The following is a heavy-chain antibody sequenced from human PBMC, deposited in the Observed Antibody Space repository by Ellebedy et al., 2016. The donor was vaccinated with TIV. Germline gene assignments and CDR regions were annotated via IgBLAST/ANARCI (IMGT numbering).Heavy chain of an antibody. CDR2: ISNTGSRT. V-gene: IGHV3-23*01. J-gene: IGHJ4*02. CDR3: TKGRGGGSDSSAPRYYFDY. Sequence: PGGSLRLSCAASGFTFSSYAMAWVRQTPGKGLEWVSTISNTGSRTYYADSVEGLFIISRDNSKKTLYLQMNSLRAEATAVYYCTKGRGGGSDSSAPRYYFDYWGLGTLVTVSS. CDR1: GFTFSSYA. D-gene: IGHD3-22*01.